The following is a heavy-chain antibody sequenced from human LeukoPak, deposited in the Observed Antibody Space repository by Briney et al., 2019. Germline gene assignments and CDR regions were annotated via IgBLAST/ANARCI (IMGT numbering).Heavy chain of an antibody. CDR3: ARGVNIVVVLAAEVDAFDI. CDR2: IYTSGST. D-gene: IGHD2-2*01. J-gene: IGHJ3*02. Sequence: PSETLSLTCTVSGGSISSGSYYWSWIRQPAGKGLEWIGRIYTSGSTNYNPSLKSRVTISVDTSKNQFSLKLSSVTAADTAVYYCARGVNIVVVLAAEVDAFDIWGQGTMVTVSS. V-gene: IGHV4-61*02. CDR1: GGSISSGSYY.